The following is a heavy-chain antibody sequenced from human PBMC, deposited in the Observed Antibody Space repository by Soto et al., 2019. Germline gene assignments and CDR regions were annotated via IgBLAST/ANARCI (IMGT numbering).Heavy chain of an antibody. V-gene: IGHV3-33*01. CDR3: ARWGNNKILDH. J-gene: IGHJ4*02. CDR1: GFTFGSNG. D-gene: IGHD7-27*01. Sequence: LRLSCAASGFTFGSNGMHWVRQAPGKGLEWVAVIWYDGSNKYYSDSVKGRFTISRDNFKNTLFLQMNSLRVEDTAVYYCARWGNNKILDHWGQGTLVTVSS. CDR2: IWYDGSNK.